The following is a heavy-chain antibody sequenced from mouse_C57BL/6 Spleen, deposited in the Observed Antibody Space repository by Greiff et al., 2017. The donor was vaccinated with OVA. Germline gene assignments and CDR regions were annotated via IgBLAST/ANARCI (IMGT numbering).Heavy chain of an antibody. CDR3: ARSGSPPWFAD. J-gene: IGHJ3*01. D-gene: IGHD1-1*01. V-gene: IGHV1-82*01. Sequence: QVQLQQSGPELVKPGASVKISCKASGYAFSSSWMNWVKQRPGKGLEWIGRIYPGDGDTNYNGKFKGKATLTADKSSSTAYMQLSSLTSEDSAVYFCARSGSPPWFADWGQGTLVTVSA. CDR2: IYPGDGDT. CDR1: GYAFSSSW.